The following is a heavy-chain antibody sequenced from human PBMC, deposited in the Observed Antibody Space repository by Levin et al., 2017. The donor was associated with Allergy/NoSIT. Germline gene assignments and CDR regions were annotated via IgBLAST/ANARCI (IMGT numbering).Heavy chain of an antibody. CDR1: GGSISSGGYY. CDR3: ARTGKGEYFDY. J-gene: IGHJ4*02. V-gene: IGHV4-31*03. Sequence: SQTLSLTCPVSGGSISSGGYYWSWIRQHPGKGLEWIGYIYYSGSTYYNPSLKSRVTISVDTSKNQFSLKLSSVTAADTAVYYGARTGKGEYFDYWGQGTLVTVSS. CDR2: IYYSGST. D-gene: IGHD3-16*01.